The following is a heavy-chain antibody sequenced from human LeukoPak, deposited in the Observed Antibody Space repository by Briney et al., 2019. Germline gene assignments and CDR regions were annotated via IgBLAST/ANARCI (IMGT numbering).Heavy chain of an antibody. Sequence: PSETLSLTCTVSGGSISSSSYYWGWIRQPPGKGLEWIGSICYSGSTYYNPSLKSRVTISVDTSKNQFSLKLSSVTAADTAVYYCARGGYGPDYWGQGTLVTVSS. CDR2: ICYSGST. J-gene: IGHJ4*02. V-gene: IGHV4-39*07. CDR3: ARGGYGPDY. D-gene: IGHD5-12*01. CDR1: GGSISSSSYY.